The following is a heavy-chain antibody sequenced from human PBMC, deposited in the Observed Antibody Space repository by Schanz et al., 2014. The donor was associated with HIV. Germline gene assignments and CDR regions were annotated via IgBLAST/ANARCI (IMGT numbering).Heavy chain of an antibody. CDR2: INSDGRFI. J-gene: IGHJ4*02. CDR1: GFTFNNYW. Sequence: EEKLVESGGGLVQPGGSLRLSCEASGFTFNNYWMHWVRQVTGKGLVWVSRINSDGRFINYADSVRGRFTISRDNAKNTLYLQMSSLRVEDTAVYYCIRGVPRGSSTGPALRFWGQGALVTVSS. D-gene: IGHD2-2*01. CDR3: IRGVPRGSSTGPALRF. V-gene: IGHV3-74*01.